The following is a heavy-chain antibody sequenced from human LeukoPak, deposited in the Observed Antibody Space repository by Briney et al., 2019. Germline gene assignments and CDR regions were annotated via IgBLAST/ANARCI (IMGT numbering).Heavy chain of an antibody. CDR1: GYTFARYF. D-gene: IGHD3-10*01. J-gene: IGHJ2*01. Sequence: RRASVKVSCKASGYTFARYFIHWVRQAPGQGLEWMGWINPDSGVATYAQNFRGLVTLTRDTSITTAYMEVSSLRFDDTAIYYCARDKDRYGSGPFDLWGHGSLVIVSS. V-gene: IGHV1-2*04. CDR3: ARDKDRYGSGPFDL. CDR2: INPDSGVA.